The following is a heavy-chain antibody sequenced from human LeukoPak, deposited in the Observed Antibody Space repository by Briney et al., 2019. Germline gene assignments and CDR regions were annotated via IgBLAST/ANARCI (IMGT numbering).Heavy chain of an antibody. J-gene: IGHJ4*02. V-gene: IGHV3-30*04. CDR1: GFTFSSYA. CDR3: ATYYDSSGYIDY. CDR2: ISYDGSNK. D-gene: IGHD3-22*01. Sequence: PGGSLRLSCAASGFTFSSYAMHWVRQAPGEGLEWVAVISYDGSNKYYADSVKGRFTISRDNSKNTLYLQMNSLRAEDTAVYYCATYYDSSGYIDYWGQGTLVTVSS.